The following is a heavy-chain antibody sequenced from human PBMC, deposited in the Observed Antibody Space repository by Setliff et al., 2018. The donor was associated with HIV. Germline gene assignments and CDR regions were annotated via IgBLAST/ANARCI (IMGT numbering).Heavy chain of an antibody. J-gene: IGHJ4*02. CDR1: GDSISSYY. CDR2: IYTSGST. CDR3: ARGRFHRLHRPYSGSGSLGIQYFDY. D-gene: IGHD3-10*01. V-gene: IGHV4-4*07. Sequence: PSETLSLTCTVSGDSISSYYWSWIRQPAGKGLEWIGRIYTSGSTNYNPSLKSRVTMSVDTSKSQFSLRLNSVTATDTALYYCARGRFHRLHRPYSGSGSLGIQYFDYWGQGTLVTVLL.